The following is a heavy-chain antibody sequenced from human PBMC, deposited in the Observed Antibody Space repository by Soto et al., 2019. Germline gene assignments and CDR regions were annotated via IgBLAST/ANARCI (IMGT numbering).Heavy chain of an antibody. CDR3: AREEIAVAYNWFDP. CDR2: TYYRSKWYN. Sequence: SQTLSLTCAISGDSVSSNSAAWNWIRQSPLRGLEWLGRTYYRSKWYNDYAVSVKSRITINPDTSKNQFSLQPNSVTPEDTAVYYCAREEIAVAYNWFDPWGQGTLVTVSS. D-gene: IGHD6-13*01. V-gene: IGHV6-1*01. CDR1: GDSVSSNSAA. J-gene: IGHJ5*02.